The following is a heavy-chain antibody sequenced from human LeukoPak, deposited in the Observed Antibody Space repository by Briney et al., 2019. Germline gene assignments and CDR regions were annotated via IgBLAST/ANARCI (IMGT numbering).Heavy chain of an antibody. CDR1: GYTFTSYG. Sequence: GASVKVSCKASGYTFTSYGISWVRQAPGQGLEWMGWISAYNGNTNYAQKLQGRVTMTRNTSISTAYMELSSLRSEDTAVYYCASPTTSGSGWNWGQGTLVTVSS. D-gene: IGHD6-19*01. V-gene: IGHV1-18*01. CDR2: ISAYNGNT. CDR3: ASPTTSGSGWN. J-gene: IGHJ4*02.